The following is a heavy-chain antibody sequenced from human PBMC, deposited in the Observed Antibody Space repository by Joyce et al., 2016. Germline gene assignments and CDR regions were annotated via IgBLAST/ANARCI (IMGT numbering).Heavy chain of an antibody. D-gene: IGHD3-10*01. V-gene: IGHV3-23*01. CDR3: AARSGSGTYF. Sequence: EVKVLESGGGLVQPGGSLRLSCAASAFTFSNSAVNWVRQAPGTGLEWVSGVSSSSDEILYADSVKGRFTMSRDKSKNTVSLQMNSLRAGDTAIYYCAARSGSGTYFWGQGTPVTVS. CDR1: AFTFSNSA. CDR2: VSSSSDEI. J-gene: IGHJ4*02.